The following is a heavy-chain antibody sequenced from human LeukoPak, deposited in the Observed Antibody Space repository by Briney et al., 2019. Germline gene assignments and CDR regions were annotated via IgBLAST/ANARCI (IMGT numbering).Heavy chain of an antibody. Sequence: SETLSLTCTVSGGSISTSAYYWDWIRQPPGKGLEWIGTIYYTGSTYYNSFLKSRVTMSVDTSTNQFSLKLNSVTAADTAIYFCARTCGRGRVDPGTSDYVEGWGQGTLVTVSS. CDR2: IYYTGST. CDR3: ARTCGRGRVDPGTSDYVEG. D-gene: IGHD1-26*01. V-gene: IGHV4-39*01. J-gene: IGHJ4*02. CDR1: GGSISTSAYY.